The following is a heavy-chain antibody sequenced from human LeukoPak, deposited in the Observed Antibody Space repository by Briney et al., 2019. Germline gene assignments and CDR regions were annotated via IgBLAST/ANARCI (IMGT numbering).Heavy chain of an antibody. CDR3: ARIAAAGTEDYSDY. CDR2: IIPILGIA. Sequence: GASVKVSCKASGGTFSSYAISWVRQPPGQGLEWMGRIIPILGIANYAQKFQGRVTITADKSTSTAYMELSSLRSEDTAVYYCARIAAAGTEDYSDYWGQGTLVTVSS. CDR1: GGTFSSYA. J-gene: IGHJ4*02. V-gene: IGHV1-69*04. D-gene: IGHD6-13*01.